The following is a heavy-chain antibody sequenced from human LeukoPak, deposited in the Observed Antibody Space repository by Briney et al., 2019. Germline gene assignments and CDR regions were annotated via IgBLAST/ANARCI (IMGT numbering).Heavy chain of an antibody. CDR3: ARDLTNYYDSSGYYPLFGY. Sequence: ASVKVSCKASGYTFTTYAMHWVRQAPGQRLEWMGWINAGNGNTKYSQKFQGRVTMTRDTSTSTVYMELSSLRSEDTAVYYCARDLTNYYDSSGYYPLFGYWGQGTLVTVSS. CDR1: GYTFTTYA. V-gene: IGHV1-3*01. D-gene: IGHD3-22*01. CDR2: INAGNGNT. J-gene: IGHJ4*02.